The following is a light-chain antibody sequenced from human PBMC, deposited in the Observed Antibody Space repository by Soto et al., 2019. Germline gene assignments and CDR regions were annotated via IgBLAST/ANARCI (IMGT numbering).Light chain of an antibody. CDR1: TSDVGRYNY. V-gene: IGLV2-14*03. J-gene: IGLJ1*01. Sequence: QSALTQPASVSGSPGQSISISCTGTTSDVGRYNYVSWYQQHPGEAPKLMIYDVSYRPSWVSNRFSGSKSGITASLTISGLQAEDEADYYCNSFTTSSTYVFGTGTNLTVL. CDR3: NSFTTSSTYV. CDR2: DVS.